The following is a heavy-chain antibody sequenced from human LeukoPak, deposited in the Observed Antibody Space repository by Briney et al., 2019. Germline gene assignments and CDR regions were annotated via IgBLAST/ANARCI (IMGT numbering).Heavy chain of an antibody. Sequence: GGSLRLSCAASGFTFSSYSMNWVRQAPGTGLEWVSSITSSSSHVYYADSVKGRFTISRDNAENSLYLQMNSLKAEDTAVYYCARAEMTTITYPDYWGQGTPVTVSS. D-gene: IGHD5-24*01. CDR2: ITSSSSHV. CDR1: GFTFSSYS. CDR3: ARAEMTTITYPDY. J-gene: IGHJ4*02. V-gene: IGHV3-21*01.